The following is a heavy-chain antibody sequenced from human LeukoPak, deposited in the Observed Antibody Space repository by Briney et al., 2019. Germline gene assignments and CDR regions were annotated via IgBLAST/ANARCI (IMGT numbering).Heavy chain of an antibody. V-gene: IGHV4-34*01. J-gene: IGHJ4*02. CDR3: ASGRGSSGWYADY. CDR1: GGSFSGYY. CDR2: INHSGST. Sequence: SETLSLTCAVYGGSFSGYYWSWIRQPPGKGLEWIGEINHSGSTNYNPSLKSRVTISVDTSKNQFSLKLSSVTAADTAVYYCASGRGSSGWYADYWGQGTLVTVST. D-gene: IGHD6-19*01.